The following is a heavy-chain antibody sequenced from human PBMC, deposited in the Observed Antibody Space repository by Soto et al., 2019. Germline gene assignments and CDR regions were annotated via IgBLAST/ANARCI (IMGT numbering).Heavy chain of an antibody. J-gene: IGHJ4*02. CDR3: ARGSSGYTFDY. CDR2: IYTSGST. V-gene: IGHV4-4*07. D-gene: IGHD3-22*01. CDR1: GGCISSYY. Sequence: PSETLSLTWTVCGGCISSYYWSWIRQPAGKGLEWIGRIYTSGSTYYNPSLKSRVTMSVDTSKNQFSLKLSSVTAADTAVYYCARGSSGYTFDYWGPGTLVTVSS.